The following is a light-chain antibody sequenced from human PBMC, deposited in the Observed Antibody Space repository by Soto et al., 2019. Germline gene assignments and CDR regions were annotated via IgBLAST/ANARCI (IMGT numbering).Light chain of an antibody. Sequence: DIQMTQSPSTLSASVGDRVTITCRASESISRLLSWFQQKPGKAPNLLIYDASTLETGVPSRFSGSGSGTEFTLTIINLQPDDFATYYCQQYETFSGTFGPGTKVDIK. CDR2: DAS. V-gene: IGKV1-5*01. J-gene: IGKJ1*01. CDR3: QQYETFSGT. CDR1: ESISRL.